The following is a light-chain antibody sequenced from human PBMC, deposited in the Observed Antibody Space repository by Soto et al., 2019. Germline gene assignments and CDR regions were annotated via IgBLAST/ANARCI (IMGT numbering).Light chain of an antibody. CDR3: CSYAGSSTLCV. Sequence: QSVLTQPASVSGSPGQSITISCTGTSSDVGSYNLVSWYQQHPGKAPKLMIYEVNKRPSGVPNRFSGSKSGNTASLTISGLQAEDEADYYCCSYAGSSTLCVFGTGTKVTVL. J-gene: IGLJ1*01. V-gene: IGLV2-23*02. CDR1: SSDVGSYNL. CDR2: EVN.